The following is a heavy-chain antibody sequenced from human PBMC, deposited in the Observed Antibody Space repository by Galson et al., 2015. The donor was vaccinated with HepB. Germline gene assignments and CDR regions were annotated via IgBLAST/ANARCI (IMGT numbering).Heavy chain of an antibody. CDR1: GFSFNNFP. CDR3: VRPWGAGAGDYQNWYFDL. V-gene: IGHV3-30*09. J-gene: IGHJ2*01. Sequence: SLRLSCAASGFSFNNFPMHWVRQAPGKGLEWVAVISYTGSYIAYADFVRGRFAISRDNSKNALYLQMNSLRVDDTALYYCVRPWGAGAGDYQNWYFDLWGRGTLVTVSS. D-gene: IGHD4-17*01. CDR2: ISYTGSYI.